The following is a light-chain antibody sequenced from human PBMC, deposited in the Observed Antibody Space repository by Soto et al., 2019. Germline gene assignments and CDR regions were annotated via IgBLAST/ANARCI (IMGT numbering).Light chain of an antibody. Sequence: EIVLTQSPGTLSLSPGERATLSCRASQSVTSSYLAWYQQKPGQAPRLLIYAASSRATGIPDRFSGSGSGTDFTLTISSLHAEDVAVYYCQQYYSSVPAFGQGTKVEIK. CDR2: AAS. V-gene: IGKV3-20*01. CDR1: QSVTSSY. J-gene: IGKJ1*01. CDR3: QQYYSSVPA.